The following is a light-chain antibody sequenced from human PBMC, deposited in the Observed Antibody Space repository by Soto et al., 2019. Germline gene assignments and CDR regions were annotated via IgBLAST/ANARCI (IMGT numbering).Light chain of an antibody. J-gene: IGLJ7*01. Sequence: QSALTQPASVSGSPGQSITISCSGTNNDIGNYDLVSWYQYHPDKAPKLIIYAGSKRPSGVSTRFSGSKSGNTASLTISGLQAEDEADYYCCSYTDSSSTSVFGGGTQLTVL. CDR3: CSYTDSSSTSV. V-gene: IGLV2-14*02. CDR1: NNDIGNYDL. CDR2: AGS.